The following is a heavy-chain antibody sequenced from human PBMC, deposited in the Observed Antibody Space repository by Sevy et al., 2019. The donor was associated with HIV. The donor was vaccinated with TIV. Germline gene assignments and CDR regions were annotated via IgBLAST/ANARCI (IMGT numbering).Heavy chain of an antibody. CDR1: GFTFSNAW. CDR2: IKTKTDGETR. D-gene: IGHD2-15*01. V-gene: IGHV3-15*01. J-gene: IGHJ2*01. Sequence: GGSLRLSCAASGFTFSNAWMSWVRQAPGKGLEWVGRIKTKTDGETRDYAAPVKGRFTISREDSKSTLYLQMNSLKTEDTAVYYCATAIWCSGDNCYHWFFDLWGRGTQVTVS. CDR3: ATAIWCSGDNCYHWFFDL.